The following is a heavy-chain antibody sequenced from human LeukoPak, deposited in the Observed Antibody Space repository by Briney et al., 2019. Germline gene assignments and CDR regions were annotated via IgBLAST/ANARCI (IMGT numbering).Heavy chain of an antibody. CDR3: ARDKGCTNGVCPFDY. V-gene: IGHV1-69*06. CDR2: IIPIFGTA. D-gene: IGHD2-8*01. J-gene: IGHJ4*02. CDR1: GGTFSSYA. Sequence: SVKVSCKASGGTFSSYAISWVRQAPGQGLEWMGGIIPIFGTANYAQKFQGRVTITADKSTSTAYMKLSSLRSEDTAVYYCARDKGCTNGVCPFDYWGQGTLVTVSS.